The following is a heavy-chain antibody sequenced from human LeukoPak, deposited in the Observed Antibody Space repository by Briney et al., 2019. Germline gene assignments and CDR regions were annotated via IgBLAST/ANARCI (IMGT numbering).Heavy chain of an antibody. J-gene: IGHJ5*02. CDR2: ISGSGGST. V-gene: IGHV3-23*01. CDR3: AKSEAVAGTGSWFDP. D-gene: IGHD6-19*01. Sequence: GGSLRLSCAASGFTFSSYAMSWVRQAPGKGLEWVSAISGSGGSTYYADSVKGRFTISGDNSKNTLYLQMNSLRAEDTAVYYCAKSEAVAGTGSWFDPWGQGTLVTVSS. CDR1: GFTFSSYA.